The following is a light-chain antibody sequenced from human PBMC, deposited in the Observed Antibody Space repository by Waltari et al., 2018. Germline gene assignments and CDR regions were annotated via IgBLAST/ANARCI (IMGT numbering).Light chain of an antibody. CDR2: WAS. J-gene: IGKJ1*01. CDR3: QQYYRSRT. Sequence: DIVMTQSTDSLAVSLGERATINSKSSQSVLYNSNDKNYLAWYQQKPGQPPKLLIYWASTRESGVPDRFSGSGSGTDFTLTISSLQAEDVAVYYCQQYYRSRTFGQGTKVEIK. V-gene: IGKV4-1*01. CDR1: QSVLYNSNDKNY.